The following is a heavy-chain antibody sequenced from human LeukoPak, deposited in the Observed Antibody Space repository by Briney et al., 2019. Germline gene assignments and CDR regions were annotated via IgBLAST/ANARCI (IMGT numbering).Heavy chain of an antibody. CDR1: GGSFSGYY. J-gene: IGHJ5*02. CDR3: ARGGYCSGGSCYWFDP. D-gene: IGHD2-15*01. Sequence: PSETLSLTCAVYGGSFSGYYWSWIRQPPGKGLEWIGEINHSGSTYYNPSLKSRVTISVDRSKNQFSLKLSSVTAADTAVYYCARGGYCSGGSCYWFDPWGQGTLVTVSS. CDR2: INHSGST. V-gene: IGHV4-34*01.